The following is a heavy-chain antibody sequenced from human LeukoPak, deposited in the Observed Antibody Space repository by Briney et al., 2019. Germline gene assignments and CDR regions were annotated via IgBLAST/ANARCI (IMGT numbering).Heavy chain of an antibody. CDR1: GYTFTSYD. CDR2: MNPNSGNT. D-gene: IGHD4-17*01. J-gene: IGHJ4*02. CDR3: ARGTTVTDFDY. V-gene: IGHV1-8*01. Sequence: GAPVTVSCTASGYTFTSYDYNWLRLAPAQGLERMGWMNPNSGNTGYAQKFQGRVTMTRNTSISTPYMELSSLRSEDTAVYYCARGTTVTDFDYWGQGTLVTVSS.